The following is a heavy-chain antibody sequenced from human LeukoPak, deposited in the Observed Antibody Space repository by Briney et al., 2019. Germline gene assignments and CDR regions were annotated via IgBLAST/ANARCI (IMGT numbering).Heavy chain of an antibody. CDR1: GYTFTSYG. CDR2: IIPIFGTA. Sequence: ASVKVSCKASGYTFTSYGISWVRQAPGQGLEWMGGIIPIFGTANYAQKFQGRVTITADESTSTAYMELSSLRSEDTAVYYCARRTGTTNYYYYMDVWGKGTTVTVSS. J-gene: IGHJ6*03. V-gene: IGHV1-69*13. CDR3: ARRTGTTNYYYYMDV. D-gene: IGHD1-1*01.